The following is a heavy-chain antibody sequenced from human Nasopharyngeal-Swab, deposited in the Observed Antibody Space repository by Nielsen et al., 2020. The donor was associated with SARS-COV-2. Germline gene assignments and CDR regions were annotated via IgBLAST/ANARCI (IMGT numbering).Heavy chain of an antibody. CDR3: ARRDSSGWHVDY. V-gene: IGHV1-18*01. Sequence: ASVKVSCEASGYTFTSYGISWVRQAPGQGLEWMGWISGYNGNTNYARKLQGRVTMTTDASTSTAYMELRSLRSDDTAVYYCARRDSSGWHVDYWGQGTLVTVSS. CDR2: ISGYNGNT. D-gene: IGHD6-19*01. CDR1: GYTFTSYG. J-gene: IGHJ4*02.